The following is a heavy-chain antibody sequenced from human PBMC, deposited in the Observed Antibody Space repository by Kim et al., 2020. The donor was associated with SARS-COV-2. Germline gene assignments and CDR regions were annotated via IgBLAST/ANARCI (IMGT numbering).Heavy chain of an antibody. J-gene: IGHJ4*02. Sequence: KCQGRVTMTEDTSTDTAYMELSSLRSEDTAVYYCATNLPVVIHSGYFDYWGQGTLVTVSS. V-gene: IGHV1-24*01. CDR3: ATNLPVVIHSGYFDY. D-gene: IGHD3-22*01.